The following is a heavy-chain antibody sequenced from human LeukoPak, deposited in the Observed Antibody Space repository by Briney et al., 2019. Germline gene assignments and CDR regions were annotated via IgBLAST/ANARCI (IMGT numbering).Heavy chain of an antibody. CDR3: ARDLSSSSPV. Sequence: PGRSPRLSCAASGFTFSSYAMHWVRQAPGKGLEWVAVISYDGSNKYYADSVKGRFTISRDNSKNTLYLQMNSLRAEDTAVYYCARDLSSSSPVWGKGTTVTVSS. CDR2: ISYDGSNK. D-gene: IGHD6-6*01. CDR1: GFTFSSYA. V-gene: IGHV3-30*01. J-gene: IGHJ6*04.